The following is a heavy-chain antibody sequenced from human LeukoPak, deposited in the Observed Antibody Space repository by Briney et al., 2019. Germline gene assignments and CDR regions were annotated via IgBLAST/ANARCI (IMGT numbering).Heavy chain of an antibody. CDR1: GFTFSSYA. Sequence: GGSLRLSCAASGFTFSSYAMSWVRQAPGKRLEWVSAISGSGGSTYYADSVKGRFTISRDNSKNTLYLQMNSLRAEDTAVYYCAKVAETYDFWSGPVDFDYWGQGTLVTVSS. D-gene: IGHD3-3*01. V-gene: IGHV3-23*01. CDR2: ISGSGGST. J-gene: IGHJ4*02. CDR3: AKVAETYDFWSGPVDFDY.